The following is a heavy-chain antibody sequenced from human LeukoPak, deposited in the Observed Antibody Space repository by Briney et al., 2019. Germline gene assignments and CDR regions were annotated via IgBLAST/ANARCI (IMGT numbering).Heavy chain of an antibody. V-gene: IGHV4-39*01. CDR3: ARHPLSGSYVVPDS. Sequence: SETLSLTCTVSGGSISSSSYYWGWIRQPPGKGLEWIGSIFYTENTYYNPSLKSRVTISVDTSKNQFSLKVRSVTAADTAVYYCARHPLSGSYVVPDSWGQGTLVTVSS. CDR2: IFYTENT. J-gene: IGHJ4*02. D-gene: IGHD1-26*01. CDR1: GGSISSSSYY.